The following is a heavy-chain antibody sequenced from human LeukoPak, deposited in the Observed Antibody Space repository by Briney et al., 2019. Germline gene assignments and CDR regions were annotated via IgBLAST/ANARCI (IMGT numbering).Heavy chain of an antibody. V-gene: IGHV3-48*04. CDR2: ITSSGSTI. CDR1: GFTFSSYS. Sequence: GGSERLSCAASGFTFSSYSMNWVRQAPGKGLEWVSYITSSGSTIYYADSVEGRFTVSRDNTKNSLDLQMNSLRAEDTAVYYCARDYFDSGAFYSDAFDIWGQGTMVTVSS. D-gene: IGHD3-22*01. J-gene: IGHJ3*02. CDR3: ARDYFDSGAFYSDAFDI.